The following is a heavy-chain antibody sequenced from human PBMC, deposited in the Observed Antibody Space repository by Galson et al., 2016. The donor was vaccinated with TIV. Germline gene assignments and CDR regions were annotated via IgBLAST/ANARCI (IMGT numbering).Heavy chain of an antibody. CDR2: IIPIFNTA. J-gene: IGHJ3*02. CDR3: ARASHIVVAIDSRGAFDI. Sequence: SVKVSCKASGGTSRSYAISWVRQAPGQGLEWMGGIIPIFNTAKYAQKFQGRVTVTTDESTSTAYGELSSLRVEDTAVYYCARASHIVVAIDSRGAFDIWGQGTVVTVSS. V-gene: IGHV1-69*05. CDR1: GGTSRSYA. D-gene: IGHD2-21*01.